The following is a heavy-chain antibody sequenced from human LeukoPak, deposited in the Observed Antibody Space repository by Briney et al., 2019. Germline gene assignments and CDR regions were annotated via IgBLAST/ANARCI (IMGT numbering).Heavy chain of an antibody. V-gene: IGHV4-30-4*07. CDR2: IYYSGST. Sequence: SETLSLTCAVSGGSISSGGYSWSWIRQPPGKGLEWIGYIYYSGSTYYNPSLKSRVTISVDTSKNQFSLKLSSVTAADTAVYYCAGGGYSGYDSEYWGQGTLVTVSS. CDR1: GGSISSGGYS. J-gene: IGHJ4*02. CDR3: AGGGYSGYDSEY. D-gene: IGHD5-12*01.